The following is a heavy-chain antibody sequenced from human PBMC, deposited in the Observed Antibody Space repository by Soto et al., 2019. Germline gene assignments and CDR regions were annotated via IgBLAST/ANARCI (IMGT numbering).Heavy chain of an antibody. D-gene: IGHD3-10*01. V-gene: IGHV3-23*01. CDR2: ISGSGGST. CDR3: AKYYYGSGSHFDY. CDR1: GFTFSSYA. J-gene: IGHJ4*02. Sequence: GSLRLSCAASGFTFSSYAMSWVRQAPGKGLEWVSAISGSGGSTYYADSVKGRFTISRDNSKNTLYMQMNSLRAEDTAVYYCAKYYYGSGSHFDYWGQGTLVTVSS.